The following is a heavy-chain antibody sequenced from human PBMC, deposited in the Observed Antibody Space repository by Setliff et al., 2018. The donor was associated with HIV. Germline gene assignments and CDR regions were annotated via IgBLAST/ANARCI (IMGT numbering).Heavy chain of an antibody. CDR1: GCTFTSYY. CDR3: ATSSVAMTAGGDLDY. CDR2: IYPSGGST. J-gene: IGHJ4*02. Sequence: ASVKVSCKASGCTFTSYYMHWVRQAPGQGLEWMGIIYPSGGSTSYAQKFQGRVTMTRDTTTSTVYMQLSSLRSEDTAVYYCATSSVAMTAGGDLDYWGQGTLVTVSS. V-gene: IGHV1-46*01. D-gene: IGHD6-13*01.